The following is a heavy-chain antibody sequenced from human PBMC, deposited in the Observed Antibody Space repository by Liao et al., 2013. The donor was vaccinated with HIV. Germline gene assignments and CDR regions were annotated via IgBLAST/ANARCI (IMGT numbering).Heavy chain of an antibody. CDR2: MYHSGFT. CDR1: GGSIRSSTYY. D-gene: IGHD3-22*01. CDR3: ARDNDDNSGYYPEFDY. V-gene: IGHV4-39*07. J-gene: IGHJ4*02. Sequence: QLQLQESGPGLVKPSETLSLTCTVSGGSIRSSTYYWGWIRQPPGKGLEWIGSMYHSGFTYYNPSLKNRVTLSVDTSKNQFSLKLSSVTAADTAFYYCARDNDDNSGYYPEFDYWGQGTLVTVSS.